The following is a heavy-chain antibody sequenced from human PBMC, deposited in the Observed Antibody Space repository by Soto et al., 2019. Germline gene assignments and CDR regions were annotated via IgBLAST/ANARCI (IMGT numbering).Heavy chain of an antibody. CDR2: IYYSGST. CDR1: GGSVSSGSYY. CDR3: ARDEAYGGNSGFDY. J-gene: IGHJ4*02. D-gene: IGHD2-21*02. Sequence: QVQLQESGPGLVKPSETLSLTCTVSGGSVSSGSYYWSWIRQPPGKGLEWIGYIYYSGSTNYNPSLKSRVTISVDTSKNQFSLKLSSVTAADTAVYYCARDEAYGGNSGFDYWGKGTLVTVSS. V-gene: IGHV4-61*01.